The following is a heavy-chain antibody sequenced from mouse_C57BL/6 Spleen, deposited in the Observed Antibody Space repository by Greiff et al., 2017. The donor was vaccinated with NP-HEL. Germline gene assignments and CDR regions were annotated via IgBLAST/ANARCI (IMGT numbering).Heavy chain of an antibody. V-gene: IGHV1-78*01. J-gene: IGHJ4*01. CDR3: ARPGYYDALDY. CDR1: GYTFTDHT. D-gene: IGHD2-2*01. CDR2: IYPRDGST. Sequence: VQLQQSDAELVKPGASVKISCKVSGYTFTDHTIHWMKQRPEEGLEWIGYIYPRDGSTKYNEKFKGKATLTADKSYSTVYMQFNSLTSADSSVYFCARPGYYDALDYWGQGTSVTVSS.